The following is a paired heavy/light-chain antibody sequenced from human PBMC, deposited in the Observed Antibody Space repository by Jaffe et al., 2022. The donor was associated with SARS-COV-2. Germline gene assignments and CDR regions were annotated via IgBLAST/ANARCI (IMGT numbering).Light chain of an antibody. Sequence: SYELTQPPSVSASTGQTARITCSGDKLGNKYVSWYQQKPGQSPVLVIYQDTERPSGIPARFSGSNSGNTATLTISGTQAVDEADYYCQAWDSRTYVIFGGGTKLTVL. CDR1: KLGNKY. J-gene: IGLJ2*01. V-gene: IGLV3-1*01. CDR2: QDT. CDR3: QAWDSRTYVI.
Heavy chain of an antibody. J-gene: IGHJ5*02. CDR1: GGSISSSSYY. CDR3: ARVTLSATGTSWWFDP. D-gene: IGHD1-1*01. Sequence: QLQLQESGPGLVKPSETLALTCKVSGGSISSSSYYWGWIRQAPGKGLEWIGISQDSGSSHYTPSLKSRVTISVDTSKNQFSLRLSSVTAADTAVYYCARVTLSATGTSWWFDPWGRGTLVTVSS. CDR2: SQDSGSS. V-gene: IGHV4-39*01.